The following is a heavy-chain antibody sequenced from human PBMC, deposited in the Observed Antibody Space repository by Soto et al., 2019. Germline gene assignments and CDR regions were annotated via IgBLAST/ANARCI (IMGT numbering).Heavy chain of an antibody. CDR1: GGSISSYY. CDR3: ASSRGGYFDN. Sequence: SETLSLTCTVSGGSISSYYWSWIRQPPGKGLEGIGYIYYSGSTNYNPSLKSRLTISLDTSKNQFSLKLSSVTAADTAVYYCASSRGGYFDNWGQGTLVTVSS. CDR2: IYYSGST. J-gene: IGHJ4*02. D-gene: IGHD3-10*01. V-gene: IGHV4-59*08.